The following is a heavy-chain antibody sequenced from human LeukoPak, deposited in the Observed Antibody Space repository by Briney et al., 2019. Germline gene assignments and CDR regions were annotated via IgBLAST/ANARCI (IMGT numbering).Heavy chain of an antibody. Sequence: SETLSLTCAVYGGSFSGYYWSWIRQAPGKGLEWIWEINQSGSTNYNPSLKSRVTLSVDTSKNQFSLKLSSVTAADTAVYYCARHARRYSSSSPSAIDYWGQGTLVTVSS. V-gene: IGHV4-34*01. CDR1: GGSFSGYY. J-gene: IGHJ4*02. D-gene: IGHD6-6*01. CDR3: ARHARRYSSSSPSAIDY. CDR2: INQSGST.